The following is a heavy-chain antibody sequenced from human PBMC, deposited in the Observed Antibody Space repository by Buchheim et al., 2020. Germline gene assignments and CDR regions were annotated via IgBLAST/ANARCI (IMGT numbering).Heavy chain of an antibody. CDR2: ISYDGSNE. CDR1: GFTFSSYA. J-gene: IGHJ4*02. Sequence: QVQLVESGGGVVQPGRSLRLSCAASGFTFSSYAMHWVRQAPGKGLEWVAVISYDGSNEYYADSVKGRFTISRDNSKNKLYLQMNSLRAEDTAVYYCARGGGAVADYFDYWGQGTL. CDR3: ARGGGAVADYFDY. V-gene: IGHV3-30*04. D-gene: IGHD6-19*01.